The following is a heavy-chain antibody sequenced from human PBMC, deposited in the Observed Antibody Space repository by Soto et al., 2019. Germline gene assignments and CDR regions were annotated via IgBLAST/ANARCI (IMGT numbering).Heavy chain of an antibody. V-gene: IGHV3-33*01. CDR1: GFTFSSYG. J-gene: IGHJ4*02. Sequence: SLRLSCAASGFTFSSYGMHWVRQAPGKGLEWVAVIWYDGSNKYYADSVKGRFTISRDNSKNTLYLQMNSLRAEDTAVYYCARGGSIAARLRRYYFDYWGQGTLVTVSS. D-gene: IGHD6-6*01. CDR2: IWYDGSNK. CDR3: ARGGSIAARLRRYYFDY.